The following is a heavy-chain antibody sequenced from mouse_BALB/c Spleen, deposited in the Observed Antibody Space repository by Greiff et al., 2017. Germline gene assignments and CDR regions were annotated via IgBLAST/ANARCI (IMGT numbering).Heavy chain of an antibody. Sequence: VQRVESGPGLVQPSQSLSITCTVSGFSLTSYGVHWVRQSPGKGLEWLGVIWSGGSTDYNAAFISRLSISKDNSKSQVFFKMNSLQANDTAIYYCARKYYGNYFWFAYWGQGTLVTVSA. V-gene: IGHV2-2*02. D-gene: IGHD2-1*01. CDR3: ARKYYGNYFWFAY. CDR2: IWSGGST. CDR1: GFSLTSYG. J-gene: IGHJ3*01.